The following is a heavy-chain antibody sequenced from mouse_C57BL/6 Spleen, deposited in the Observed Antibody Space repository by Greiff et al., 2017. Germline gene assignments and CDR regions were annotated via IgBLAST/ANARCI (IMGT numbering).Heavy chain of an antibody. CDR3: AREGDGNYWYFDV. V-gene: IGHV5-16*01. Sequence: EVMLVESEGGLVQPGRSMKLSCTASGFTFSDYYMAWVSQVPEKGLEWVANINSDGSSTYYLDSLKSRFIISIDNAKNILYLQISSLKSEDTATYYCAREGDGNYWYFDVWGTGTSVTVSS. CDR2: INSDGSST. D-gene: IGHD2-1*01. CDR1: GFTFSDYY. J-gene: IGHJ1*03.